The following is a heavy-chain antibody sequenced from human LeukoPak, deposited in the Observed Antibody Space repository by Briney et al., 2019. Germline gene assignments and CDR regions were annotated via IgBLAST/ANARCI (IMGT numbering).Heavy chain of an antibody. CDR1: GLTFGDYA. J-gene: IGHJ4*02. CDR3: TRNKYGDYFDY. V-gene: IGHV3-49*03. Sequence: PGVSLRLSCTASGLTFGDYAWSWFGQAPGKGREWVGFIRSKAYGGTTEYAASVKGRFTISRDDSKSIAYLQMNSLKTEDTAVYYCTRNKYGDYFDYWGQGTLVTVSS. CDR2: IRSKAYGGTT. D-gene: IGHD4-17*01.